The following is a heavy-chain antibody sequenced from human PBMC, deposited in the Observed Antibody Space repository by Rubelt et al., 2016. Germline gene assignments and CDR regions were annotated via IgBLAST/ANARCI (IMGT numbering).Heavy chain of an antibody. Sequence: EVQLVESGGGLAQPGGSLRLSCAASRFTFSSYWMSWVRQAPGKGLEWVANIKQDGSEKYYVDSVKGRFTISRDNAKNSLSLQMISLRADDTAVYYCATDYLGYWGQGTLVTVSS. CDR2: IKQDGSEK. J-gene: IGHJ4*02. CDR1: RFTFSSYW. CDR3: ATDYLGY. V-gene: IGHV3-7*05.